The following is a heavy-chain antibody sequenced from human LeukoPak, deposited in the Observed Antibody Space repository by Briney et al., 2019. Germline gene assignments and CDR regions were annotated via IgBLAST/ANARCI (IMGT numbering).Heavy chain of an antibody. Sequence: PGGSLRPSCAASGFTFSSYWMSWVRQAPGKGLEWVANIKQDGSEKYYVDSVKGRFTISRDNAKNSLYLQMNSLRAEDTAVYYCARGGYYGSGSYSNWGQGTLVTVSS. V-gene: IGHV3-7*03. CDR1: GFTFSSYW. CDR3: ARGGYYGSGSYSN. D-gene: IGHD3-10*01. CDR2: IKQDGSEK. J-gene: IGHJ4*02.